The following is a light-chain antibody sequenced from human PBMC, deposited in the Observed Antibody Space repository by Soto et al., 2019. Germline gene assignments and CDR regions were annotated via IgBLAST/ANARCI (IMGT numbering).Light chain of an antibody. J-gene: IGLJ3*02. CDR1: SSNVARNA. CDR3: GTWDDSLNVVL. V-gene: IGLV1-44*01. CDR2: NHY. Sequence: QSVLTQPPSASGTPGQRVAISCSGGSSNVARNAVNWYQQLPGTAPKLLIYNHYQRPSGVPDRFSASKSGTSASLAITDLQSEDEADYYCGTWDDSLNVVLFGGGTKVTVL.